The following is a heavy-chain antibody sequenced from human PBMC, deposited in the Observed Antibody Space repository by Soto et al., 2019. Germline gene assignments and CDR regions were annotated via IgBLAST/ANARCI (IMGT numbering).Heavy chain of an antibody. Sequence: SETLSLTCTVSGGSISSYYWSWIRQPPGKGLEWIGYIYYSGSTNYNPSLKSRVTISVDTSKNQFSLKLSSVTAADTAVYYCARGWGYDSSGYYFNWFDPWGQGTLVTVSS. CDR2: IYYSGST. V-gene: IGHV4-59*01. CDR1: GGSISSYY. D-gene: IGHD3-22*01. CDR3: ARGWGYDSSGYYFNWFDP. J-gene: IGHJ5*02.